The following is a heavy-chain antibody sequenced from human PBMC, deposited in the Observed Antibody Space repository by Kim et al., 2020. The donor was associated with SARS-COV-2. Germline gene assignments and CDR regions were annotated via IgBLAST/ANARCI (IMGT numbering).Heavy chain of an antibody. CDR1: GYTFTSYA. CDR2: INTNTGNP. Sequence: ASVKVSCKASGYTFTSYAMNWVRQAPGQGLEWMGWINTNTGNPTYAQGFTGRFVFSLDTSVSTAYLQISSLKAEDTAVYYCARDASPWVRGYLAGPFGYWGQGTLVTVSS. CDR3: ARDASPWVRGYLAGPFGY. J-gene: IGHJ4*02. D-gene: IGHD3-10*01. V-gene: IGHV7-4-1*02.